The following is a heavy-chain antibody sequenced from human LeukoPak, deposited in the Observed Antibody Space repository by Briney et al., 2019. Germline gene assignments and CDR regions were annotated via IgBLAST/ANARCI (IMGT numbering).Heavy chain of an antibody. J-gene: IGHJ4*02. CDR2: ISGSGGTT. Sequence: GGSLRLSCAASGFTFSSYAMSWVRQAPGKGLEWVSGISGSGGTTYYADSVKGRFTISRNNAENSLYLQMNSLRAEDTAVYFCVRVGLDYGDYVDYWGQGSLVTVSS. D-gene: IGHD4-17*01. V-gene: IGHV3-23*01. CDR1: GFTFSSYA. CDR3: VRVGLDYGDYVDY.